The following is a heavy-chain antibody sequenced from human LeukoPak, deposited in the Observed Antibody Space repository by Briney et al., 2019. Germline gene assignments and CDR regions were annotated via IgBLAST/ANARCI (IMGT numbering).Heavy chain of an antibody. CDR1: GYTFTSYG. D-gene: IGHD3-22*01. Sequence: ASVKVSCKASGYTFTSYGISWVRQAPGQGLEWMGWISAYNGNTNYAQKLQGRVTMTTDTSTSTAYMELRSLRSDDTAVYYCARVVYYDSSGYESDYFDYWGQGTLVTVSS. CDR3: ARVVYYDSSGYESDYFDY. CDR2: ISAYNGNT. V-gene: IGHV1-18*01. J-gene: IGHJ4*02.